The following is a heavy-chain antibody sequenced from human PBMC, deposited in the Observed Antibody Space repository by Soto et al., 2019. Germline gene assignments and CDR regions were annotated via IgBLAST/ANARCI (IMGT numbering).Heavy chain of an antibody. CDR2: INSDGSST. CDR3: AREAGLGGYYYGMDV. CDR1: GFTFSSYW. Sequence: GGSLRLSCAASGFTFSSYWMHWVRQAPGKGLVWVSRINSDGSSTSYADSVKGRFTISRDNAKNTLYLQMNSLRAEDTAVYYCAREAGLGGYYYGMDVWGQGTTVTVSS. V-gene: IGHV3-74*01. D-gene: IGHD6-25*01. J-gene: IGHJ6*02.